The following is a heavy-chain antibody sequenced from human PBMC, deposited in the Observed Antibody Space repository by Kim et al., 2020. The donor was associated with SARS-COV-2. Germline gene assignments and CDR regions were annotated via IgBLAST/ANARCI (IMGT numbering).Heavy chain of an antibody. CDR3: ARDLPYYYDSSASFYFDY. J-gene: IGHJ4*02. Sequence: GGSLRLSCAASGFTFSDYYMSWIRQAPGKGLEWVSYISSSSSYTNYADSVKGRFTISRDNAKNSLYLQMNSLRAEDTAVYYCARDLPYYYDSSASFYFDYWGQGTLVTVSS. D-gene: IGHD3-22*01. CDR1: GFTFSDYY. V-gene: IGHV3-11*05. CDR2: ISSSSSYT.